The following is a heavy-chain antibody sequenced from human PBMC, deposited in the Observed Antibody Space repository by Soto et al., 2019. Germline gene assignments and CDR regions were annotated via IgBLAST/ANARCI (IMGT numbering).Heavy chain of an antibody. CDR3: ARMVGRYYGSGSPPGHYGMDV. CDR2: IIPIFGTA. Sequence: SVKVSCKASGGTFSSYAISWVLQAPGEGLEWMGGIIPIFGTANYAQKFQGRVTITADESTSTAYMELSSLRSEDTAVYYCARMVGRYYGSGSPPGHYGMDVWGQGTTVTVSS. V-gene: IGHV1-69*13. CDR1: GGTFSSYA. J-gene: IGHJ6*02. D-gene: IGHD3-10*01.